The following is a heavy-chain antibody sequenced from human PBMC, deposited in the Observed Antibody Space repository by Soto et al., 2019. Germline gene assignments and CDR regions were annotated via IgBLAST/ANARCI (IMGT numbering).Heavy chain of an antibody. D-gene: IGHD2-15*01. J-gene: IGHJ6*03. V-gene: IGHV3-23*01. CDR2: ISGSGGST. Sequence: GGSLRLSCAASGFTFSSYAMSWVRQAPGKGLEWVSAISGSGGSTYYADSVKGRFTISRDNSKNRLYLQMNSLRAEDTAVYYCAKSYLSPTCSGGSCYWEDYYYYYMDVWGKGTTVTVSS. CDR1: GFTFSSYA. CDR3: AKSYLSPTCSGGSCYWEDYYYYYMDV.